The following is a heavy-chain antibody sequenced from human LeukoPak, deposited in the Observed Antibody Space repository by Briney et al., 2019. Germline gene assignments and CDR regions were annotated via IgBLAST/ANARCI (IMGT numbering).Heavy chain of an antibody. CDR1: GVTFGDYA. CDR2: IHGTDGRT. CDR3: ARDRAFPNDVFDI. Sequence: GGSLRLSCTASGVTFGDYAMSWVRQAPGKGLEWVSAIHGTDGRTWYPDSVKGRCTISRDNSRNTLYLQLNSLRAEDTAVYYCARDRAFPNDVFDIWGQGTMVSVSS. J-gene: IGHJ3*02. D-gene: IGHD2/OR15-2a*01. V-gene: IGHV3-23*01.